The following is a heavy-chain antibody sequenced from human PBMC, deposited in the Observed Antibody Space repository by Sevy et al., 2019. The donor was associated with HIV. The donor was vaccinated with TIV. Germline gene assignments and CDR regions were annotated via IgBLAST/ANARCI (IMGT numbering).Heavy chain of an antibody. D-gene: IGHD3-10*01. Sequence: ASVKVSCKASGYTFTGYYMHWVRQAPGQGLEWMGRINPNSGGTNYAQKFQDRVTMTMDTSISTVYMELSRLRSDDTAVYYCARDPWVVRGVIVAPFDYWGQGTLVTVSS. CDR3: ARDPWVVRGVIVAPFDY. J-gene: IGHJ4*02. CDR1: GYTFTGYY. V-gene: IGHV1-2*06. CDR2: INPNSGGT.